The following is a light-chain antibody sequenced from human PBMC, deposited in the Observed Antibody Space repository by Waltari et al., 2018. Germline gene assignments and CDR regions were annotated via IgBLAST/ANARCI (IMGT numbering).Light chain of an antibody. CDR2: KVS. V-gene: IGKV2-30*01. CDR1: QSLVSSDGHTY. CDR3: MQGTHWPWT. Sequence: DVVMTQSPLSLPVTLGQPASISCWSSQSLVSSDGHTYFNLFQQRLGQSPRRLLYKVSSRGSGVPDRFSGSGSGTDSTLRIRRVEAEDVGVYYCMQGTHWPWTFGQGTKVEIK. J-gene: IGKJ1*01.